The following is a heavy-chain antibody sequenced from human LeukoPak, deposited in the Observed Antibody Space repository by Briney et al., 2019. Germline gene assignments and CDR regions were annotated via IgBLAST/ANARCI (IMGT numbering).Heavy chain of an antibody. J-gene: IGHJ3*02. Sequence: SETLSLTCTVSGGSVSSGGFYWNWIPQHPGKGLEWIGYIFYSGSTYYNPSLKSRAIVSIDTSKNQFSLKLSSVTAADTAVYYCARDPNSGVLGDIWGQGTMVTVSS. CDR3: ARDPNSGVLGDI. D-gene: IGHD1-26*01. V-gene: IGHV4-31*03. CDR1: GGSVSSGGFY. CDR2: IFYSGST.